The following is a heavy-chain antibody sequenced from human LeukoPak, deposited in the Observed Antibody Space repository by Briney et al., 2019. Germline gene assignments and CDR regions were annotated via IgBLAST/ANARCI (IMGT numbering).Heavy chain of an antibody. V-gene: IGHV4-39*07. J-gene: IGHJ4*02. D-gene: IGHD6-6*01. Sequence: SETLSLTCTVSGGSISSSSYYWGWIRQPPGKGLEWIGSIYYSGSTYYNPSLKSRVTISVDTSKNQFSLKLSSVTAADTAVYYCARLRPFEYSSFKVSYYFDYWGQGTLVTVSS. CDR3: ARLRPFEYSSFKVSYYFDY. CDR2: IYYSGST. CDR1: GGSISSSSYY.